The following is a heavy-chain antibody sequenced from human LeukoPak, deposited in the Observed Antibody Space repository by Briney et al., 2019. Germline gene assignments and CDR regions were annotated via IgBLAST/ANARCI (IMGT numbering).Heavy chain of an antibody. CDR2: INHSGST. Sequence: GGSXXXYYWSWIRQPPGKGLEWIGEINHSGSTNYNPSLKSRVTISVDTSKNQFSLKLSSVTAADTAVYYCARIAAAGMFGGNDYWGQGTLVTVSS. CDR1: GGSXXXYY. D-gene: IGHD6-13*01. CDR3: ARIAAAGMFGGNDY. J-gene: IGHJ4*02. V-gene: IGHV4-34*01.